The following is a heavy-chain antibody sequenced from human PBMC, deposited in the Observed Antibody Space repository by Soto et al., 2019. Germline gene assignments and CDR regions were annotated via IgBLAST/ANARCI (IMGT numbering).Heavy chain of an antibody. CDR3: ARSLTLVGATILGSWFDP. Sequence: SETLSLTCTVSGSSISSGGYYWSWIRQHPGKGLEWIGYIYYSGSTYYNPSLKSRVTISVDTSKNQFSLKLSSVTAADTAVYYCARSLTLVGATILGSWFDPWGQGTLVTVSS. J-gene: IGHJ5*02. V-gene: IGHV4-31*03. CDR1: GSSISSGGYY. CDR2: IYYSGST. D-gene: IGHD1-26*01.